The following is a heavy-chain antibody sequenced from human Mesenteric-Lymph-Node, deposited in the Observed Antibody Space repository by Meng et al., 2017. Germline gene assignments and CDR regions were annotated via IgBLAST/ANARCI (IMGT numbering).Heavy chain of an antibody. J-gene: IGHJ4*02. D-gene: IGHD6-19*01. Sequence: GESLKISCAASGFAFSDSWMSWVRQAPGKGLEWLANIYKDGSTKFYLDSVKGRFTISRDNAKSSLFLQMNSLTVEDTAVYYCATSFDSAGNDWGQGTLVTVSS. CDR1: GFAFSDSW. CDR3: ATSFDSAGND. V-gene: IGHV3-7*01. CDR2: IYKDGSTK.